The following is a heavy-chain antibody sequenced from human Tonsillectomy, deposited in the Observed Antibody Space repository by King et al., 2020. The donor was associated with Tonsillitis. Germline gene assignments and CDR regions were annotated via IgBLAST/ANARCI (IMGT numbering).Heavy chain of an antibody. CDR2: IKQDESEK. Sequence: VQLVESGGGLVQPGGSLRLSCAASGFAFSSYWMSWVRQAPGKGLEWVANIKQDESEKYYVDSVKGRFTISRDNVKNSLYLQMNSPRAEDTAVYSCAREDPPFLEWSYDYGMDVWGQGTTVTVSS. D-gene: IGHD3-3*01. V-gene: IGHV3-7*01. CDR3: AREDPPFLEWSYDYGMDV. J-gene: IGHJ6*02. CDR1: GFAFSSYW.